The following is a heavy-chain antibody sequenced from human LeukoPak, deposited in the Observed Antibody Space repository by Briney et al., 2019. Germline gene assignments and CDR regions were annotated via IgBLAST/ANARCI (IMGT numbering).Heavy chain of an antibody. V-gene: IGHV3-48*03. J-gene: IGHJ4*02. D-gene: IGHD3-10*01. Sequence: PGGSLRLSCVVSGFTFSSFEMNWVRQAPGRRLEWVSYISSSGSTLYYADSVKGRFSISRDNAKNSLYLQMNSLRAEDTAVYYCVRGLDYNVAWVYWGQGTRVT. CDR3: VRGLDYNVAWVY. CDR1: GFTFSSFE. CDR2: ISSSGSTL.